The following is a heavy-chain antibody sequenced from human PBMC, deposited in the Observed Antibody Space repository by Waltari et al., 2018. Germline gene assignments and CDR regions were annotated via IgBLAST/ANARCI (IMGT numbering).Heavy chain of an antibody. D-gene: IGHD3-3*01. V-gene: IGHV3-30*03. Sequence: QVQLVESGGGVVQPGRSLRLSCAASGFAFRRFGVEWVRQVPGKGLECVAHISYDGSNKNYLDSVKGRFTISRDNSKDTLFLQMNSLRPEDTAVYFCAREDYNFYYFDLWGQGTLVTVSS. CDR2: ISYDGSNK. CDR3: AREDYNFYYFDL. J-gene: IGHJ4*02. CDR1: GFAFRRFG.